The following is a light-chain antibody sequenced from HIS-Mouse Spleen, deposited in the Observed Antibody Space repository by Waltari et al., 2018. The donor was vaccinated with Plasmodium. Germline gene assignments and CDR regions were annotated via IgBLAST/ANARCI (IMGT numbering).Light chain of an antibody. V-gene: IGKV3-15*01. CDR2: GAS. CDR3: QQYNNWPRGT. Sequence: IVMTQSPATLSVSPGERATLSCSASQSVSSNLAWYQQKPGQAPRLLIYGASTRATGIPARFSGSGSGTEFTLTISSMQSEDFAVYYCQQYNNWPRGTFGQGTKVEIK. J-gene: IGKJ1*01. CDR1: QSVSSN.